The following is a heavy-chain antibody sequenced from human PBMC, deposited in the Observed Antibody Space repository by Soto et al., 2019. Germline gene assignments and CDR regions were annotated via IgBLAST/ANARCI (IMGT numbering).Heavy chain of an antibody. D-gene: IGHD1-26*01. CDR1: GFTFSTYG. J-gene: IGHJ3*02. CDR3: AKEFQWELHAFAI. Sequence: QVQLVESGGGVVQPGRSLRLSCAASGFTFSTYGMHWVRQAPGKGLEWVAVMGNDGITTFYADSVKGRFTISRDNSKNTLFLQRNSLRADDTAVYYCAKEFQWELHAFAIWGQGTMVTVSS. V-gene: IGHV3-30*18. CDR2: MGNDGITT.